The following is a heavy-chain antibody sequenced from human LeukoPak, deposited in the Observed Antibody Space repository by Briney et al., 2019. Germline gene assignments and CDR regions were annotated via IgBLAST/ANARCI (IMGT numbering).Heavy chain of an antibody. V-gene: IGHV4-34*01. D-gene: IGHD2-15*01. CDR3: ARGVYCSGGSCYLPFDY. Sequence: SETLSLTCAVDGGSLSGYYWSWIRQPPGKGLEWIGEINHSGSTNYNPSLKSRVTISVDTSKNQFSLKLSSVTAADTAVYYCARGVYCSGGSCYLPFDYWGQGTLVTVSS. CDR2: INHSGST. J-gene: IGHJ4*02. CDR1: GGSLSGYY.